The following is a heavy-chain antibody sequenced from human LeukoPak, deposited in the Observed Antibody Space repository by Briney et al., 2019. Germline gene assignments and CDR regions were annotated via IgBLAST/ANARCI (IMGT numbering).Heavy chain of an antibody. CDR1: GGSISSSSYY. Sequence: PSETLSLTCTVSGGSISSSSYYWGWIRQPPGKGLEWIGSIYYSGSTYYNPSLKSRVTISVDTSKNQFSLKLSSVTAADTAVYYCAKTTYYYGSGDAFDIWGQGTMVTVSS. D-gene: IGHD3-10*01. J-gene: IGHJ3*02. CDR3: AKTTYYYGSGDAFDI. CDR2: IYYSGST. V-gene: IGHV4-39*01.